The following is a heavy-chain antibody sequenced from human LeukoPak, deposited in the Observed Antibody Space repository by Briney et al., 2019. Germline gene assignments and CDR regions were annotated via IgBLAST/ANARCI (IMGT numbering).Heavy chain of an antibody. CDR3: AREWEPGFDY. CDR1: GFTFDDYA. J-gene: IGHJ4*02. Sequence: AGGSLRLSCAASGFTFDDYAMHWVRQAPGKGLEWVSGISWNSGSIGYADSVKGRFTISRDNAKNTLYLQMNSLRAEDTAVYYCAREWEPGFDYWGQGTLVTVSS. V-gene: IGHV3-9*01. CDR2: ISWNSGSI. D-gene: IGHD1-26*01.